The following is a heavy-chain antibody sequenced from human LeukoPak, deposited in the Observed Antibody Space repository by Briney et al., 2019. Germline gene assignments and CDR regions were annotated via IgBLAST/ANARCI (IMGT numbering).Heavy chain of an antibody. Sequence: PSETLSLTCTVSGGSISSGDYYWSWIRQPPGKGLEWIGYIYYSGSTYYNPSLKSRVTISVDTSKNQFSLKLSSVTAADTAVYYCARVFGPELYYFDYWGQGTLVTVSS. CDR1: GGSISSGDYY. CDR2: IYYSGST. J-gene: IGHJ4*02. D-gene: IGHD1-26*01. CDR3: ARVFGPELYYFDY. V-gene: IGHV4-30-4*01.